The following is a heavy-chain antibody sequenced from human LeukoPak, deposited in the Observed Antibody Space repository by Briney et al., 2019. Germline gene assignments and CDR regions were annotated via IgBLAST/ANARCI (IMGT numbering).Heavy chain of an antibody. V-gene: IGHV1-8*01. CDR3: ASHSSSWCSLDY. Sequence: ASVKVSCKASGYTFTSYDINWVRQATGQGLEWMGWMNPNSGNTGYAQKFQGRVTMTRNTSISTAYMELSSLRSEDTAVYYCASHSSSWCSLDYWGQGTLVTVSS. D-gene: IGHD6-13*01. CDR2: MNPNSGNT. J-gene: IGHJ4*02. CDR1: GYTFTSYD.